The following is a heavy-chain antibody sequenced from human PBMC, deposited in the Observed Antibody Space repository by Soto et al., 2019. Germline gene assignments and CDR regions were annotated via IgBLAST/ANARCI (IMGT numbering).Heavy chain of an antibody. CDR1: GFTFDDHA. CDR3: ARRVGSGIFFWFDP. J-gene: IGHJ5*02. V-gene: IGHV3-9*01. D-gene: IGHD3-10*01. Sequence: EVQLVESGGGLVQPGRSLRLSCEGSGFTFDDHAMHWVRQRPGKGLEWVSGISWHSATKDYADSVKGRFIISRDNVKSLFFLEMNSLRPEDTALYFCARRVGSGIFFWFDPWGQGTLVTVSS. CDR2: ISWHSATK.